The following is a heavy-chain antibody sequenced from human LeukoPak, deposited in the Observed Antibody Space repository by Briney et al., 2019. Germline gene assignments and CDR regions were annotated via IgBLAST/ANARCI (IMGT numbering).Heavy chain of an antibody. CDR2: IYSGGTT. J-gene: IGHJ4*02. CDR3: ARVASSGYYFDY. D-gene: IGHD3-22*01. Sequence: GGSLRLSCAASGFTVSSNYMSWVRQAPGKGLGGVSLIYSGGTTYYADSVKGRFTISRDNSKNTLYLQMNSLRAEDTAVYYCARVASSGYYFDYWGQGTLVTVSS. V-gene: IGHV3-66*01. CDR1: GFTVSSNY.